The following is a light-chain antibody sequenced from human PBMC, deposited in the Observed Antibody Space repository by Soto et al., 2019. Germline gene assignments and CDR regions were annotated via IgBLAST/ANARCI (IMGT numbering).Light chain of an antibody. V-gene: IGKV3-11*01. CDR2: DAS. Sequence: EIVLKQSPATLSLSPGERATLSCRASQSVSSYLAWYQQKPGQAPRLLIYDASNRATGIPARFSGSGSVTDFTLTISSLEPEDFAVYYCQQRSNWPWRFGQGTKVEIK. CDR3: QQRSNWPWR. CDR1: QSVSSY. J-gene: IGKJ1*01.